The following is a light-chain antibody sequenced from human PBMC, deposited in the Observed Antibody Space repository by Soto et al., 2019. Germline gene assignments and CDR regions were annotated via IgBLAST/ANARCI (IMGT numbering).Light chain of an antibody. CDR3: SSYTSSIL. V-gene: IGLV2-14*01. CDR1: SSDVGGYNY. Sequence: QSVLTKPASVSGSPGQSITISCTGTSSDVGGYNYVSWYQQHPGKAPKLMIYDVSNRPSGVSNRFSGSKSGNTASLTISGLQAEDEADYYCSSYTSSILFGGGTKLTVL. J-gene: IGLJ2*01. CDR2: DVS.